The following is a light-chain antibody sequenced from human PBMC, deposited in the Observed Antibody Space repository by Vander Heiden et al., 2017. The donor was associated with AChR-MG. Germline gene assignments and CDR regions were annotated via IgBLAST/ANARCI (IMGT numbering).Light chain of an antibody. CDR3: QAWDSSTDV. J-gene: IGLJ1*01. CDR1: KLGDKY. V-gene: IGLV3-1*01. Sequence: SYELTQPPSVSVSPGQTASVTCSGDKLGDKYCCWYQQKPGQSTVLVIYQDIKRPSGFRECFSGSNSGNTATLTIRVTQAMDEADYYCQAWDSSTDVFGTGTKVTVL. CDR2: QDI.